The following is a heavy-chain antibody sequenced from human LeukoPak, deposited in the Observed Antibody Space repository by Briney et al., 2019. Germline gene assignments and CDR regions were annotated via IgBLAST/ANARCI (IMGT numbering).Heavy chain of an antibody. CDR1: GDSISSGGSY. CDR2: IYFSGIT. CDR3: ARDWSGGSGNDAFDI. V-gene: IGHV4-31*03. D-gene: IGHD2-15*01. Sequence: PSETLSLTCTVSGDSISSGGSYWGWIRQHPGKGLEWIAYIYFSGITYYNPSLKSRVTMSVDTSKNQFSLNLTSVTAADTAVYYCARDWSGGSGNDAFDIWGQGTMVIVSS. J-gene: IGHJ3*02.